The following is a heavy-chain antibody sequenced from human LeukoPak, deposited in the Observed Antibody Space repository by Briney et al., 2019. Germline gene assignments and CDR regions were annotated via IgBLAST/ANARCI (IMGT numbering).Heavy chain of an antibody. V-gene: IGHV1-69*01. CDR1: GGTFSSYA. J-gene: IGHJ5*02. CDR2: IIPIFGTA. D-gene: IGHD3-10*01. CDR3: CPGNYGSGSYFYNWFDP. Sequence: SVKVSCKASGGTFSSYAISWVRQAPGQGLEWMGGIIPIFGTANYAQKFQGRVTITADESTSTAYMELSSLRSEDTAVYYCCPGNYGSGSYFYNWFDPWGQGTLVTVSS.